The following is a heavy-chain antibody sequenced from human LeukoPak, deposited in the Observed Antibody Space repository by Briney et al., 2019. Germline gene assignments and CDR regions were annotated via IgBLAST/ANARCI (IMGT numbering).Heavy chain of an antibody. V-gene: IGHV3-64*01. D-gene: IGHD2-21*02. CDR1: GFTFSSYA. CDR3: AKVHCGGDCYYDY. Sequence: PGGSLRLSCAASGFTFSSYAMHWVRQAPGKGLESVSAISSNGGSTYYANSVKGRFTISRDNSKNSLYLQMNSLRTEDTALYYCAKVHCGGDCYYDYWGQGTLVTVSS. J-gene: IGHJ4*02. CDR2: ISSNGGST.